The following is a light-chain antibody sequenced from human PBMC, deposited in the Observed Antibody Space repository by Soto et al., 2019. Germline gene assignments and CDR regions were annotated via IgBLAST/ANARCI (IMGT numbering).Light chain of an antibody. CDR1: QSVSSSY. CDR3: QQYGSSPHT. CDR2: GAS. J-gene: IGKJ2*01. V-gene: IGKV3-20*01. Sequence: EIVLTQSPGTLSLSPGERATLSCRASQSVSSSYLAWYQHKPGQAPRLLIYGASSRATGIPDRFSGSGSGTDFTLTISRLEPEDLAVDYCQQYGSSPHTFGQGTKLEIK.